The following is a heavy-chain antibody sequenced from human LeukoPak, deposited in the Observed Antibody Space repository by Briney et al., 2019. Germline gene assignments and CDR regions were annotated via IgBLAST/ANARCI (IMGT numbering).Heavy chain of an antibody. J-gene: IGHJ4*02. CDR2: IDPSDSTN. V-gene: IGHV5-10-1*01. CDR3: ARAYSRSRFDY. CDR1: GYNFTNYW. Sequence: GESLKISCKGSGYNFTNYWISWVRQMPGKGLEWMGTIDPSDSTNNYSPSFQGHVTISADKSISTAYLQWSSLKASDTAMYYCARAYSRSRFDYWGQGTLVTVFS. D-gene: IGHD6-6*01.